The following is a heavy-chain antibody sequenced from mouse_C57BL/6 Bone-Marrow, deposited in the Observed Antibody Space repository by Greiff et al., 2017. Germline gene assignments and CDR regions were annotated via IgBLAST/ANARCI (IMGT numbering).Heavy chain of an antibody. CDR3: AKTEDYYGSSRTWYFDV. V-gene: IGHV2-5*01. J-gene: IGHJ1*03. CDR2: IWRGGST. CDR1: GFSLTSYG. Sequence: QVQLQQSGPGLVQPSQSLSITCTVSGFSLTSYGVHWVRQSPGKGLEWLGVIWRGGSTDYNAAFMSRLSITKDNSKSQVFFKMNSLQADDTAIYYCAKTEDYYGSSRTWYFDVWGTGTTVTVSS. D-gene: IGHD1-1*01.